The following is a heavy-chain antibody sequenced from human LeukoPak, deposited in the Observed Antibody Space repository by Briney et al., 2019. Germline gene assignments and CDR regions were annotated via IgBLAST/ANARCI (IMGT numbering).Heavy chain of an antibody. CDR3: AKVGFSEMEWLLYSDH. Sequence: PGGSLRLSCAASGVTLSSYAMSWVRQAPGKGLEWVSIINDSGDDTYYTDSVKGRFTISRDNSKNTLYLQMNSLRAEDTAVYYCAKVGFSEMEWLLYSDHWGQGTLVTVSS. CDR1: GVTLSSYA. J-gene: IGHJ4*02. V-gene: IGHV3-23*01. CDR2: INDSGDDT. D-gene: IGHD3-3*01.